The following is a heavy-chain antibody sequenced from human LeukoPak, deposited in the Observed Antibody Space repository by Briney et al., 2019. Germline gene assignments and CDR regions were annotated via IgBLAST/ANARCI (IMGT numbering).Heavy chain of an antibody. CDR1: GFTFSSYW. CDR3: AREENYSGSYYNRGDFDY. CDR2: INSDGSST. J-gene: IGHJ4*02. Sequence: PGGSLRLSCAASGFTFSSYWLHWVRQAPGKGLVWVSRINSDGSSTSYADSVKGRFTISRDNAKNTLYLQMNSLRAEDTAVYYCAREENYSGSYYNRGDFDYWGQGTLVTVSS. V-gene: IGHV3-74*01. D-gene: IGHD3-10*01.